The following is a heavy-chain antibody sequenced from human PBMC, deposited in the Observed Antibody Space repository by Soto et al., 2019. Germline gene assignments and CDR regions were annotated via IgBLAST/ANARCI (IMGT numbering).Heavy chain of an antibody. Sequence: ETLSLTCTVSGGSIXSSNYYWGWIRQPPGKGLDWIASIYYTGSTYYNPSLKSRVTISADTSKSHFSLKLSSVTAADTAVYYCARDVGMSSSSDYYGMDVWGQGTTVTVSS. CDR3: ARDVGMSSSSDYYGMDV. CDR1: GGSIXSSNYY. V-gene: IGHV4-39*02. D-gene: IGHD6-6*01. J-gene: IGHJ6*02. CDR2: IYYTGST.